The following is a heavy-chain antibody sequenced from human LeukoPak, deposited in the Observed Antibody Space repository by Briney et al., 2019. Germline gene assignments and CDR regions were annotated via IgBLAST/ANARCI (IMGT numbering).Heavy chain of an antibody. D-gene: IGHD2-8*01. V-gene: IGHV3-66*01. CDR1: GFTVSSNY. Sequence: GGSLRLSCAASGFTVSSNYMSWVRQAPGKGLECVSVIYTSGSTYYADSVKGRFTISRDNSQKTLYLQMNSLRAEDTAVYYCTKGLWAGVSAARDWGQGALVTVSS. CDR3: TKGLWAGVSAARD. CDR2: IYTSGST. J-gene: IGHJ4*02.